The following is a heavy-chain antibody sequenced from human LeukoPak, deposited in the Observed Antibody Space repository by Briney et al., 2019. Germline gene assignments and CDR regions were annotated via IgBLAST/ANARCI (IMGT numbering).Heavy chain of an antibody. V-gene: IGHV1-2*02. CDR2: INPNSGGT. CDR1: GYTFTGYY. J-gene: IGHJ4*02. CDR3: ARVLFTLRTFYYDSSGYYVDY. Sequence: RASVKVSCKASGYTFTGYYMHWVRQAPGQGLEWMGWINPNSGGTNCAQKFQGRVTMTRDTSISTAYMELSRLRSDDTAVYYCARVLFTLRTFYYDSSGYYVDYWGQGTLVTVSS. D-gene: IGHD3-22*01.